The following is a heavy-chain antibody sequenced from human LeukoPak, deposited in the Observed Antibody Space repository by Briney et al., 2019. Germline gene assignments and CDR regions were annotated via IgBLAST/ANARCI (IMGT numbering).Heavy chain of an antibody. V-gene: IGHV3-7*01. CDR3: ESTTGP. CDR1: GFTFSSHW. Sequence: GGSLRLSCAASGFTFSSHWMSWVRQAPGKGLEWVANIKEDGSEIYYVDSVKGRFTISRDNAKNSLYLQMSSLRVEDTAVYYCESTTGPWGQGTLVTVSS. CDR2: IKEDGSEI. D-gene: IGHD1-7*01. J-gene: IGHJ5*02.